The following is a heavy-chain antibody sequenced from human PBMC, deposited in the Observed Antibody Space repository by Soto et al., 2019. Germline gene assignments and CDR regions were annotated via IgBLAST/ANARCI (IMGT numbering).Heavy chain of an antibody. CDR2: ITSSGGST. Sequence: EVQLLESGGGLVQPGGSLRLSCAASGFTFSNYAMSWVRQAPGKGLEWVSGITSSGGSTYYADSVKGRFTISRDNSKNTLFLQMNSLRAEDTAVYYCARGGVHYYDNSFDYWGQGTLVTASS. CDR3: ARGGVHYYDNSFDY. CDR1: GFTFSNYA. V-gene: IGHV3-23*01. J-gene: IGHJ4*02. D-gene: IGHD3-22*01.